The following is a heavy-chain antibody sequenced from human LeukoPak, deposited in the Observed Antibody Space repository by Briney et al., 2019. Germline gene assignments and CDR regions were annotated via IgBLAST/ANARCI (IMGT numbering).Heavy chain of an antibody. D-gene: IGHD1-26*01. CDR3: ARTYSGSSDWFDP. J-gene: IGHJ5*02. CDR1: GGSISSGGYY. V-gene: IGHV4-30-2*01. CDR2: IYHSGST. Sequence: PSQTLSLTCTVSGGSISSGGYYWSWIRQPPGKGLEWIGYIYHSGSTYYNPSLKSRVTISVDRSKNQFSLKLSSVTAADTAVYYCARTYSGSSDWFDPWGQGTLVTVSS.